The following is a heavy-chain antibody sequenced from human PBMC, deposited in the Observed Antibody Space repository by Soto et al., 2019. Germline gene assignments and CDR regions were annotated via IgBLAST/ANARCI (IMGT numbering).Heavy chain of an antibody. V-gene: IGHV1-69*06. J-gene: IGHJ5*02. CDR2: IIPIFGTA. D-gene: IGHD3-10*01. CDR1: GGTFSSYA. CDR3: ATTYFYGSGNTNWFDP. Sequence: SVKVSCKASGGTFSSYAISWVRQAPGQGLEWMGGIIPIFGTANYAQKFQGRVTITADKSTSTAYMELSSLRSEDTAVYYCATTYFYGSGNTNWFDPWGQGTLVTVSS.